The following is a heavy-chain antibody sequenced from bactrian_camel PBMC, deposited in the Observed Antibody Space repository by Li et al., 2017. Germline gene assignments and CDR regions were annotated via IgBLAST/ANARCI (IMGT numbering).Heavy chain of an antibody. J-gene: IGHJ4*01. Sequence: HVQLVESGGGSVQSGGSLRLSCAASMATVINRNMGWFRQAPGKEREGIASISHSGSTNYADSAKGRFTISRDNAKNTLSLQLNSLKTEDTAMYYCAKPYSGGYHYEPEYNDWGQGTQVTVS. D-gene: IGHD2*01. CDR2: ISHSGST. V-gene: IGHV3S53*01. CDR3: AKPYSGGYHYEPEYND. CDR1: MATVINRN.